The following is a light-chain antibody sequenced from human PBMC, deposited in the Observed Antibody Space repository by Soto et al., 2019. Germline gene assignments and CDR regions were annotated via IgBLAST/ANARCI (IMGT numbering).Light chain of an antibody. Sequence: DIQMTQSPSAVSASVGDRVTITCRASQDINSRLAWYQQKPGKAPKLLISDASSLQSGVPSRFSGSGSGTDFTLTISSLQPEDFATYYCQQSYSTPPGTFGQGTKVDI. CDR2: DAS. J-gene: IGKJ1*01. V-gene: IGKV1-12*01. CDR3: QQSYSTPPGT. CDR1: QDINSR.